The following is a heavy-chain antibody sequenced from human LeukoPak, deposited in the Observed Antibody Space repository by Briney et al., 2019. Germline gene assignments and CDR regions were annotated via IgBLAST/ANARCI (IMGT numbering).Heavy chain of an antibody. CDR2: IYHSGST. CDR3: ARDYYGSGSYYAFDI. CDR1: GGSISSGGYP. D-gene: IGHD3-10*01. V-gene: IGHV4-30-2*01. J-gene: IGHJ3*02. Sequence: SETLSLTCAVSGGSISSGGYPWSWIRQPPGKGLEWIGYIYHSGSTYYNPSLKSRVTISVDRSKNQFSLKLSSVTAADTAVYYCARDYYGSGSYYAFDIWGQGTMVTVSS.